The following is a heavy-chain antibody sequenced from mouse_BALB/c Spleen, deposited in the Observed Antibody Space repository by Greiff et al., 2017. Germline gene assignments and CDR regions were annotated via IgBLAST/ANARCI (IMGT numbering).Heavy chain of an antibody. D-gene: IGHD2-4*01. CDR3: ARASTMITTAFAY. Sequence: EVQVVESGGGLVKPGGSLKLSCAASGFTFSSYAMSWVRQSPEKRLEWVAEISSGGSYTYYPDTVTGRFTISRDNAKNTLYLEMTSLRSEDTAMYYCARASTMITTAFAYWGQGTLVTVSA. CDR2: ISSGGSYT. CDR1: GFTFSSYA. J-gene: IGHJ3*01. V-gene: IGHV5-9-4*01.